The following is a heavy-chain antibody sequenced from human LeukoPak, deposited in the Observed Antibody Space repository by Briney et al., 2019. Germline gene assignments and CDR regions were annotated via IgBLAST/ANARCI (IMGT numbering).Heavy chain of an antibody. CDR2: INSDGSST. Sequence: GGSLRLSCAASGFTFSSYWMHWVRQAPGKGLVWVSRINSDGSSTSYADSVKGRFTISRDNAKNTLYLQMNSLRVEDTAVYYCARLVGDRTIYDYWGQGTLVTVSS. D-gene: IGHD1-26*01. CDR3: ARLVGDRTIYDY. J-gene: IGHJ4*02. CDR1: GFTFSSYW. V-gene: IGHV3-74*01.